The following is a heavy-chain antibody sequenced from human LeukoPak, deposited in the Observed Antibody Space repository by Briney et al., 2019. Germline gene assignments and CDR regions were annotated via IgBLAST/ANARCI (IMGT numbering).Heavy chain of an antibody. J-gene: IGHJ4*02. CDR3: ARDLTYSGYDDNFDY. V-gene: IGHV3-30-3*01. CDR2: ISYDGSNK. CDR1: GFTFSDYY. Sequence: TGGSLRLSCAASGFTFSDYYMSWIRQAPGKGLEWVAVISYDGSNKYYADSVKGRFTISRDNSKNTLYLQMNSLRAEDTAVYYCARDLTYSGYDDNFDYWGQGTLVTVSS. D-gene: IGHD5-12*01.